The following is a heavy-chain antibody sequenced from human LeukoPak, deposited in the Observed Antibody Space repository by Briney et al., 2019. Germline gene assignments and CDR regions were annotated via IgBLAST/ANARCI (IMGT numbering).Heavy chain of an antibody. V-gene: IGHV3-23*01. CDR1: GFTLSTYA. D-gene: IGHD4-23*01. CDR3: ARGPGNSGDY. Sequence: GGSLRLSCAASGFTLSTYAMSWVRQAPGKGLEWVSGISGSGGSTYYADSVKGRFTISRDNSKNTLYLQMNSLRAEDTAVYYCARGPGNSGDYWGQGTLVTVSS. CDR2: ISGSGGST. J-gene: IGHJ4*02.